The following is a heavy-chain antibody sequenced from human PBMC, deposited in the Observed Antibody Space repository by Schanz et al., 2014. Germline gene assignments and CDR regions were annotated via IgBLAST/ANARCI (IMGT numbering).Heavy chain of an antibody. CDR2: ISYDGRNK. J-gene: IGHJ4*02. Sequence: QVQLVESGGGVVQPGGSLRLSCAASGFIFSNYGMHWVRQAPGKGLEWVAVISYDGRNKYYADSVKGRFTISRDNAKNSLYLQMNSLRAEDTAVYYCARVHHYDPSGWGYFDYWGQGTLVTVSS. D-gene: IGHD3-22*01. CDR1: GFIFSNYG. V-gene: IGHV3-30*19. CDR3: ARVHHYDPSGWGYFDY.